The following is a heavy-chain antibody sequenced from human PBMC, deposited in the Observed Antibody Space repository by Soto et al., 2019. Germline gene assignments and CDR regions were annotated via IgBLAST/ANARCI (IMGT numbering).Heavy chain of an antibody. V-gene: IGHV5-10-1*01. CDR2: IAPSDSYT. D-gene: IGHD2-8*01. CDR1: GYSFTSYW. Sequence: PGESLKISCKGSGYSFTSYWTSWVRQMPGKDLEWMARIAPSDSYTNYSPSFQGHVTISADKSISTAYLQWSSLKGSDTAMYYCARDGTYCTNGVCYTHYYYGMDVWGQGTTVTVSS. CDR3: ARDGTYCTNGVCYTHYYYGMDV. J-gene: IGHJ6*01.